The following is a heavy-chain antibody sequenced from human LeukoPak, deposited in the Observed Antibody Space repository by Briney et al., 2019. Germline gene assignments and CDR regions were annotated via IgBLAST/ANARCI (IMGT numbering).Heavy chain of an antibody. D-gene: IGHD3-16*02. Sequence: GGSLRLSCAASGFTFSSYAMHWVRQAPGKGLEWVAVISYDGSNKYYADSVKGRFTISRDNSKNTLYLQMNSLRAEDTAVYYCARDGLALDYVWGSYPGYWGQGTLVTVSS. CDR3: ARDGLALDYVWGSYPGY. J-gene: IGHJ4*02. CDR2: ISYDGSNK. V-gene: IGHV3-30-3*01. CDR1: GFTFSSYA.